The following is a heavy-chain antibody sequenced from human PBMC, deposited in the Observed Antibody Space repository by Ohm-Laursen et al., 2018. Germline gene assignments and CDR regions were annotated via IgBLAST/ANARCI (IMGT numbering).Heavy chain of an antibody. Sequence: SLRLSCTASGFSFSSYAMSWVRQAPGKGLEWVSVIRGSGGSTYYADSVKGRFTISRDNSKDTLHLQMNSLRAEDTAVYYCGGAYSSSWYLPNYGMDVWGQGTTVTVSS. CDR2: IRGSGGST. D-gene: IGHD6-13*01. CDR1: GFSFSSYA. V-gene: IGHV3-23*01. J-gene: IGHJ6*02. CDR3: GGAYSSSWYLPNYGMDV.